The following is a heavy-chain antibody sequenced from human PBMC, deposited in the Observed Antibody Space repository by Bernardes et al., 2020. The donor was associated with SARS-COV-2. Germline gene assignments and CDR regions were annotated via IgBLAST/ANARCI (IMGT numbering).Heavy chain of an antibody. Sequence: SETLSLTCTVSGGSISSSSYYWGWIRQPPGKGLEWIGSIYYSGSTYYNPSLKSRVTISVDTSKNQFSLKLSSVTAADTAVYYCARHSFYCSSTSCYEWYFDLWGRGTLVTVSS. CDR1: GGSISSSSYY. CDR2: IYYSGST. J-gene: IGHJ2*01. D-gene: IGHD2-2*01. V-gene: IGHV4-39*01. CDR3: ARHSFYCSSTSCYEWYFDL.